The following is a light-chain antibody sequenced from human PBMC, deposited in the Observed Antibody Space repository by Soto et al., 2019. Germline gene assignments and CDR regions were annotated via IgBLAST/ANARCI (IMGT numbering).Light chain of an antibody. CDR2: EVS. Sequence: DFVMTQTPLSLSVAPGQPASISCKASHSLLHITGETFLFWYLQKPGQSPQLLIYEVSTRVSGVPDRFSGSGSGTDFTLTISSLQAEDFATYYCQQTRSYPSTFGGGTKVDIK. V-gene: IGKV2-29*01. CDR1: HSLLHITGETF. CDR3: QQTRSYPST. J-gene: IGKJ4*01.